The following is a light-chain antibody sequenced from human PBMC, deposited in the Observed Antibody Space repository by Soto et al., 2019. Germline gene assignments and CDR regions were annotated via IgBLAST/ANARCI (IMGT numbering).Light chain of an antibody. CDR2: EVS. Sequence: QSVLTQPASVSGSPGQSITISCTGTSSDIGNYDFVSWYQQVPGTAPKAMIYEVSSRPSGVSNRFSGSKSGNTASLTISGLQAEDEAYSYCSSYTTGTSFILFGGGTQLTVL. V-gene: IGLV2-14*01. CDR1: SSDIGNYDF. CDR3: SSYTTGTSFIL. J-gene: IGLJ2*01.